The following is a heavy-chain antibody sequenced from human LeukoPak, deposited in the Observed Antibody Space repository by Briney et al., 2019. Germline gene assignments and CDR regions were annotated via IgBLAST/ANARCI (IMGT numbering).Heavy chain of an antibody. D-gene: IGHD4-17*01. V-gene: IGHV1-2*02. J-gene: IGHJ3*02. CDR1: GYTFTGYY. Sequence: ASVKVSCKASGYTFTGYYMHWVRQAPGQGLEWVGWINPNSGGTNYAQKFQGRVTMTRDTSISTAYMELSSLRSDDTAVYYCARPTTVTDYDACDIWGQGTMVTVSS. CDR3: ARPTTVTDYDACDI. CDR2: INPNSGGT.